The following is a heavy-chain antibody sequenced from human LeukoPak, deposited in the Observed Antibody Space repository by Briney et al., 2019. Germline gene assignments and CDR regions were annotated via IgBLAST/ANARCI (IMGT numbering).Heavy chain of an antibody. V-gene: IGHV2-70*11. D-gene: IGHD2-15*01. CDR1: GFSLSSSGMC. Sequence: SGPTLVNPTQTLTLTCTFSGFSLSSSGMCVSWIRQPPGKALEWLARIDWDDDKYYRTSLETGLTISKDTSKNQVVLTMTNMDPVDTATYYCARTKVAATPLDAVDIWGQGTMVTVSS. J-gene: IGHJ3*02. CDR3: ARTKVAATPLDAVDI. CDR2: IDWDDDK.